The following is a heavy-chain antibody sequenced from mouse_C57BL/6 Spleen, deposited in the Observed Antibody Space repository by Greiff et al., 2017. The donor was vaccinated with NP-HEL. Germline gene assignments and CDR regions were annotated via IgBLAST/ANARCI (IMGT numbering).Heavy chain of an antibody. CDR1: GYTFTSYW. CDR2: IHPNSGST. J-gene: IGHJ2*01. CDR3: ARSYGYYFDY. V-gene: IGHV1-64*01. Sequence: QVQLQQPGAELVKPGASVKLSCKASGYTFTSYWMHWVKQRPGQGLEWIGMIHPNSGSTNYNEKFKSKATLTVDKSSSTAYMQLSGLTSEDSAVYYCARSYGYYFDYWGQGTTLTVSS. D-gene: IGHD1-1*01.